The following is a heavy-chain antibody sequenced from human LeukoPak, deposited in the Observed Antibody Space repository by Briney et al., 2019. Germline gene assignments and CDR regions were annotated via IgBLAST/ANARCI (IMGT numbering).Heavy chain of an antibody. Sequence: PSETLSLTCTVSGGSISSRGYYWGWICQSPGKGLEWIGSMYYSGSTYYNPSLKSRVTISVDTSNNHFSLKLSSVTAADTAVYYCARDFRGGYDFGNGYYTPYYFDYWGQGTLVTVSP. CDR1: GGSISSRGYY. V-gene: IGHV4-39*07. CDR3: ARDFRGGYDFGNGYYTPYYFDY. CDR2: MYYSGST. J-gene: IGHJ4*02. D-gene: IGHD3-3*01.